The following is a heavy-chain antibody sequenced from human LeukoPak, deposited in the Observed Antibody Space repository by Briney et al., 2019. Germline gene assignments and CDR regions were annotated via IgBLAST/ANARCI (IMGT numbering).Heavy chain of an antibody. CDR2: INQDGSEK. Sequence: PGGSLRVSCAASGFHFSQYWMSWVRQAPGMGLAWVATINQDGSEKYYVDSLKGRFTISRDNAKNSLYLQMNSLGADDTAMYYCVKPYYFSSGSLNWGQGTLVTVSS. CDR3: VKPYYFSSGSLN. CDR1: GFHFSQYW. D-gene: IGHD3-10*01. J-gene: IGHJ4*01. V-gene: IGHV3-7*01.